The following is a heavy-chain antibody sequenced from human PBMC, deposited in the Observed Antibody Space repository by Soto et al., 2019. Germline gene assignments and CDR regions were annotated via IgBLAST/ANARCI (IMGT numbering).Heavy chain of an antibody. CDR3: TRGGGTFDL. CDR2: IKEDGSDK. J-gene: IGHJ4*02. Sequence: GGSLRLSCAASGFTFRSLWMRWVRQAPGRGLEWVANIKEDGSDKNYVDSVKGRFTISRDNAKSSLFLQMDSLRGEDTAVYYCTRGGGTFDLWGQGTLVTVSS. CDR1: GFTFRSLW. V-gene: IGHV3-7*04. D-gene: IGHD2-15*01.